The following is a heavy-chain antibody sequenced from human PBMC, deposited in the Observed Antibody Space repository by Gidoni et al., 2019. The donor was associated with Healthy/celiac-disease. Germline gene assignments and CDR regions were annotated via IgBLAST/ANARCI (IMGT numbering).Heavy chain of an antibody. CDR1: GFTFSSYG. J-gene: IGHJ4*02. CDR2: IWYDGSNK. D-gene: IGHD3-3*01. V-gene: IGHV3-33*01. CDR3: ARDRVTYYDFWSYFDY. Sequence: QVQLVESGGGVVQPGRSLRLSCAASGFTFSSYGMHWVRQAPGKGLEWVAVIWYDGSNKYYADSVKGRFTISRDNSKNTLYLQMNSLRAEDTAVYYCARDRVTYYDFWSYFDYWGQGTLVTVSS.